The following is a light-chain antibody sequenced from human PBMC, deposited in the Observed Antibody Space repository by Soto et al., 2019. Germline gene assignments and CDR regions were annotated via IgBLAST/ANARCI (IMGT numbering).Light chain of an antibody. CDR3: QMYGSSPPGS. J-gene: IGKJ1*01. V-gene: IGKV3-20*01. CDR2: GAS. CDR1: QSLSSSY. Sequence: ELVLPQSPGTLYLSPGETAALSCRASQSLSSSYLAWYQQKPGQAPRLLIHGASSRATGIPRRFSGSGGGTDFALTISRLEPEDFAVYYCQMYGSSPPGSFGQGTKLDIK.